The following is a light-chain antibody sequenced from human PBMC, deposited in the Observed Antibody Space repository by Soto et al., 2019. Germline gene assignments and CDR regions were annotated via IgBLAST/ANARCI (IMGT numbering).Light chain of an antibody. Sequence: QSVLTQPASVSASPGQSITISCTGTSSDVGGSNFVSWYQQHPGKPPKLIIYDVATRPSGVSNRFSGSKSGSTASLIISRLQTEDEADYYCVSFTSCTTYVFGSGTKVTVL. CDR2: DVA. V-gene: IGLV2-14*03. CDR1: SSDVGGSNF. J-gene: IGLJ1*01. CDR3: VSFTSCTTYV.